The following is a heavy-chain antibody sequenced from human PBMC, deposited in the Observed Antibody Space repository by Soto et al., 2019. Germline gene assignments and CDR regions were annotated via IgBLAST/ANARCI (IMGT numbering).Heavy chain of an antibody. V-gene: IGHV1-24*01. CDR3: ATGRYGCSGGSCYSPRLDH. CDR2: FDPEDGET. CDR1: GYTLTELS. J-gene: IGHJ4*02. D-gene: IGHD2-15*01. Sequence: ASVKVSCKVSGYTLTELSMHWVRQAPGKGLEWMGGFDPEDGETIYAQKFQGRVTMTEDTSTDTAYMELSGLRSEDTAVYYCATGRYGCSGGSCYSPRLDHWGQGTLVTVSS.